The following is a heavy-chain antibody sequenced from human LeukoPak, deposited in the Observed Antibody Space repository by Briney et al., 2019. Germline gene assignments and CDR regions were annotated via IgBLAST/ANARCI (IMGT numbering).Heavy chain of an antibody. Sequence: GGSLRLSCAASGFMLRSYWMSWVRQASGKGLEWVANIDQDGTSKYYVDSVKGRFTISRDDAKNSLYLQMNSLRAEDTAVYYCARGRTSYSSSFRRLLDYWGQGTLVTVSS. J-gene: IGHJ4*02. CDR3: ARGRTSYSSSFRRLLDY. CDR2: IDQDGTSK. CDR1: GFMLRSYW. V-gene: IGHV3-7*01. D-gene: IGHD6-6*01.